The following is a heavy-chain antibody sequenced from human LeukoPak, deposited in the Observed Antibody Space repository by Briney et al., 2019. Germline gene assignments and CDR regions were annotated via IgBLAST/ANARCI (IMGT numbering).Heavy chain of an antibody. CDR3: ARDQYDFWSGYASPYFDY. CDR2: IRYDGSNK. V-gene: IGHV3-30*02. J-gene: IGHJ4*02. D-gene: IGHD3-3*01. Sequence: GGSLRLSCAASGFTFSSYGMHWVRQAPGKGLEWVAFIRYDGSNKYYADSVKGRFTISRDNSKNTLYLQMNSLRAEDTAVYYCARDQYDFWSGYASPYFDYWGQGTLVTVSS. CDR1: GFTFSSYG.